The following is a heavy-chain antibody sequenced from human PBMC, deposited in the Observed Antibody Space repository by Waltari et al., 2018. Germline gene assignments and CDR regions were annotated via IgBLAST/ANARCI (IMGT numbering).Heavy chain of an antibody. V-gene: IGHV4-39*01. CDR3: ARLDSRSGSYYFDY. CDR2: IYYSGST. D-gene: IGHD1-26*01. J-gene: IGHJ4*02. Sequence: LIRQPPGKGLEWIGNIYYSGSTYYNPSLKSRVTTYIDTSKNQFSLKLSSVTAADTAVYFCARLDSRSGSYYFDYWGQGTLVTVSS.